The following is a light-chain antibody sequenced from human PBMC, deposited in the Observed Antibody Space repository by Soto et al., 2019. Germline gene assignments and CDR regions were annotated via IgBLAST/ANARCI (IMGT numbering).Light chain of an antibody. CDR1: QGISSY. J-gene: IGKJ4*01. CDR2: AAS. Sequence: QLTKSPSALSASVGDRVTITCRASQGISSYLTWYQQKPGKAPKLLIYAASTLHSGVPSKFSGSGSGTDFTLTISSLQPEDFATYYCQQLNSYPLTFGGGTKVDIK. CDR3: QQLNSYPLT. V-gene: IGKV1-9*01.